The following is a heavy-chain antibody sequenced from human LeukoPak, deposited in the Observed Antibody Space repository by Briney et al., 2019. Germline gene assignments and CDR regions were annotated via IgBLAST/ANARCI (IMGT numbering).Heavy chain of an antibody. Sequence: PGGSLRLSCAAPGFTFYDYAMHWVRQAPGKGLEWVSLISGDGGSTYYADSVKGRFTISRDNSKNSLYLQMNSLRTEDTALYYCAKWTSDAFDIWGQGTMVTVSS. J-gene: IGHJ3*02. CDR3: AKWTSDAFDI. V-gene: IGHV3-43*02. D-gene: IGHD3/OR15-3a*01. CDR1: GFTFYDYA. CDR2: ISGDGGST.